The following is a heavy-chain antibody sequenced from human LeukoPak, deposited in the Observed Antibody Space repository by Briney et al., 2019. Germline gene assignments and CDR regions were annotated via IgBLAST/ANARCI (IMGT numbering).Heavy chain of an antibody. J-gene: IGHJ3*02. D-gene: IGHD4/OR15-4a*01. V-gene: IGHV3-21*01. CDR1: GFTFSSYS. Sequence: PGGSLRLSCAASGFTFSSYSMNWVRQAPGKGLEWVSSISSSSSYIYYAGSVKGRFTISRDNAKNSLYLQMNGLRAEDTAVYYCARIHDYGDLDAFDIWGQGTMVTVSS. CDR2: ISSSSSYI. CDR3: ARIHDYGDLDAFDI.